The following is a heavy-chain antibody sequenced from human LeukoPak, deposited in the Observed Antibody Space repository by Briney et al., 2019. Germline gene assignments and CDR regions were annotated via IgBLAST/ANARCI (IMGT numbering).Heavy chain of an antibody. CDR1: GFSFSIYS. Sequence: ASGKVSCKASGFSFSIYSFTRVRQAPGQGLELMGWFSAYNGKTSYAQKFQGRVTMTTDTSTTTVYMDLRRLRSDDTAVYFCARGGAVTSFDSWAEGPVITVS. CDR3: ARGGAVTSFDS. CDR2: FSAYNGKT. D-gene: IGHD1-26*01. J-gene: IGHJ4*02. V-gene: IGHV1-18*01.